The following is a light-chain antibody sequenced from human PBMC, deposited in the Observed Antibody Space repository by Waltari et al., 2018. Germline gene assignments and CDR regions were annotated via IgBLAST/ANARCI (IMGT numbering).Light chain of an antibody. Sequence: YVLTQPPSVSVAPGKTATIPCGGDDIGSKGVHWFQQKPGQAPALVIFDDSDRPSGIPDRFSGANSGNTATLTIGRVEVGDEAHYYCQVGDSNTDHPVFGGGTELTVL. CDR3: QVGDSNTDHPV. CDR1: DIGSKG. J-gene: IGLJ3*02. V-gene: IGLV3-21*04. CDR2: DDS.